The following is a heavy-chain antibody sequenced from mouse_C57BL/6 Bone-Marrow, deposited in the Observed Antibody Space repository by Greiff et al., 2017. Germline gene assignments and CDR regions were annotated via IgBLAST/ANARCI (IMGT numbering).Heavy chain of an antibody. CDR2: IHPNSGST. CDR3: ARSPFYWYFDV. CDR1: GYTFTSYW. J-gene: IGHJ1*03. Sequence: VQLQQPGAELVKPGASVKLSCKASGYTFTSYWMHWVKQRPGQGLEWIGMIHPNSGSTNYNEKFKSKATLTVDKSSSTAYMQLSSLTSEDSAVYYCARSPFYWYFDVWGTGTTVTVSS. V-gene: IGHV1-64*01.